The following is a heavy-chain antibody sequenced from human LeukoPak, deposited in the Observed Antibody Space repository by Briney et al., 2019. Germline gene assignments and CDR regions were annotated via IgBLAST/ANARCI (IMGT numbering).Heavy chain of an antibody. CDR1: GFTFINYA. D-gene: IGHD3-9*01. CDR3: ARDRPDYDILTGYRYYYGMDV. V-gene: IGHV3-66*01. Sequence: HPGGSLRLSCAASGFTFINYAMAWVRQAPGKGLEWVSVIYSGGSTYYADSVKGRFTISRDNSKNTVYLQMNSLRAEDTAVYYCARDRPDYDILTGYRYYYGMDVWGQGTTVTVSS. CDR2: IYSGGST. J-gene: IGHJ6*02.